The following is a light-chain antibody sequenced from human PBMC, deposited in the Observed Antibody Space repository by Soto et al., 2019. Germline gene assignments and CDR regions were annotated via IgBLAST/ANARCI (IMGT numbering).Light chain of an antibody. CDR2: EVS. CDR3: SSHTINNTQV. CDR1: SSDIGRFNY. J-gene: IGLJ3*02. Sequence: QSALTQPASVSGSPGQSITISCTGTSSDIGRFNYVSWYQQHPGKVPKLMIYEVSNRPSGVSNRFSGSKSGNTASLTISGLQDEDEADYYCSSHTINNTQVFGGGTKLTVL. V-gene: IGLV2-14*01.